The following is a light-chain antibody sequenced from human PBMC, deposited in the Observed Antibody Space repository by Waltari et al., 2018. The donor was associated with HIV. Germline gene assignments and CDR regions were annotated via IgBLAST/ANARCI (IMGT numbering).Light chain of an antibody. CDR3: STWEASLKGWV. Sequence: QSVLTQPPSASGTPVQWVTISCSGSSSSIGNYTITWYQQHTGMDPKLFIYSNNNRTSGVTDGLSGCNSGTTAVMAISGLQSEDEDDYSCSTWEASLKGWVFGGGTKLTVL. CDR2: SNN. CDR1: SSSIGNYT. J-gene: IGLJ3*02. V-gene: IGLV1-44*01.